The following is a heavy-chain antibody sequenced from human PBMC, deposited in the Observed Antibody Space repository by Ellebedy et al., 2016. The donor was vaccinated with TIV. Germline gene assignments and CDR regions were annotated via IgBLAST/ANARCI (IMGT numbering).Heavy chain of an antibody. Sequence: AASVKVSCKASGGTFSSYAISWVRQAPGQGLEWMGRIIPILGIANYAQKFQGRVTITADKSTSTAYMELSSLRSEDTGVYYCARESGRTTQFDYWGQGTLVTVSS. CDR1: GGTFSSYA. J-gene: IGHJ4*02. CDR3: ARESGRTTQFDY. D-gene: IGHD1-26*01. V-gene: IGHV1-69*04. CDR2: IIPILGIA.